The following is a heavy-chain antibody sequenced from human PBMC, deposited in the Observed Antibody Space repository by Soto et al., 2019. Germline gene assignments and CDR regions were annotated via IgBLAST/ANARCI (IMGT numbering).Heavy chain of an antibody. Sequence: SETLSLTCAVSGGSISSGGYSWSWIRQPPGKGLEWIGYIYHSGSTYYNPSLKSRVTISVDRSKNQFSLKLSSVTAADTAVYYCVRESTPTRWFDPWGQGTLVTVYS. V-gene: IGHV4-30-2*01. CDR1: GGSISSGGYS. CDR2: IYHSGST. CDR3: VRESTPTRWFDP. J-gene: IGHJ5*02. D-gene: IGHD2-2*01.